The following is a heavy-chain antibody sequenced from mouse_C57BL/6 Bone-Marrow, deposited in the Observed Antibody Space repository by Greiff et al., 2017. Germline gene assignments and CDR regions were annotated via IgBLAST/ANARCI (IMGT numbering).Heavy chain of an antibody. CDR1: GFTFSDYY. J-gene: IGHJ3*01. CDR2: ISNGGGST. V-gene: IGHV5-12*01. D-gene: IGHD1-1*01. Sequence: EVQRVESGGGLVQPGGSLKLSCAASGFTFSDYYMYWVRQTPEKRLEWVAYISNGGGSTYYPDTVKGRFTISRDNAKNTLYLQMSRLKSEDTAMYYCATARDYYGSGAYWGQGTLVTVSA. CDR3: ATARDYYGSGAY.